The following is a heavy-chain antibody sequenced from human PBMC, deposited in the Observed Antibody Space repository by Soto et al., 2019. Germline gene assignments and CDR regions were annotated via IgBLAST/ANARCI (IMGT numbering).Heavy chain of an antibody. J-gene: IGHJ3*02. CDR1: GDRVSSNTAA. Sequence: SQTLSLTCAISGDRVSSNTAAWNWIRQSPSRGLEWLGRTYYRSKWYNDYAVSVKSRISIKPDTSKNQFSLHLNSVTPEDTAVYYCAGPGVGATTGAFDIWGQGTMVT. CDR2: TYYRSKWYN. D-gene: IGHD1-26*01. V-gene: IGHV6-1*01. CDR3: AGPGVGATTGAFDI.